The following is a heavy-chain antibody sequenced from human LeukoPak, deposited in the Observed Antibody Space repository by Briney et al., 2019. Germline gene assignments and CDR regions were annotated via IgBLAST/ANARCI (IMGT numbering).Heavy chain of an antibody. V-gene: IGHV1-2*02. CDR1: GYTFTGYY. CDR2: INPNSGGT. Sequence: GASVKVSCKASGYTFTGYYMHWVRQAPEQRPEWMGWINPNSGGTNYAQKFQGRVTMTRDTSISTAYMELSRLRSDDTAVYYCARDLRVFYYYYMDVWGKGTTVTVSS. D-gene: IGHD3-10*01. J-gene: IGHJ6*03. CDR3: ARDLRVFYYYYMDV.